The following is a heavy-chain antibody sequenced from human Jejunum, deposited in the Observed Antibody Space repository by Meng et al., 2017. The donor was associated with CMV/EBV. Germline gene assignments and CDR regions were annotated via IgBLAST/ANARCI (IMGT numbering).Heavy chain of an antibody. Sequence: QREGSGPGLVKPSETLSLTCTMSGASISDSSYYWGWIRQPPGKGLEWIGSVYYSGSTYYNPSLESRVTISVDTSKNQFSLKLTSVTAADTATYYCARDPTPDGSDYWGRGTLVTVSS. CDR3: ARDPTPDGSDY. V-gene: IGHV4-39*07. D-gene: IGHD3-10*01. CDR2: VYYSGST. CDR1: GASISDSSYY. J-gene: IGHJ4*02.